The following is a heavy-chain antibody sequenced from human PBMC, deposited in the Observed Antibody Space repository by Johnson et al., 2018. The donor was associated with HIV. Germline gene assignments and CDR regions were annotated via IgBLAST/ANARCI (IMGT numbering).Heavy chain of an antibody. Sequence: VQLVESGGGVVQPGRSLRLSCAASGFTFSSYAMHWVRQAPGKGLEWVSAISGNGGNTYSADSVKGRFTISRYNAKNSLYLEMNSLRAEDTAVYYCARVKSYGNWGARKGGRESRAAFDIWGQGTMVTVSS. J-gene: IGHJ3*02. CDR2: ISGNGGNT. V-gene: IGHV3-21*01. CDR3: ARVKSYGNWGARKGGRESRAAFDI. D-gene: IGHD7-27*01. CDR1: GFTFSSYA.